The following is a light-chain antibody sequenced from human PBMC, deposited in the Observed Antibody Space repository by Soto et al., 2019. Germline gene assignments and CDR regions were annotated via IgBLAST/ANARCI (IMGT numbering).Light chain of an antibody. CDR1: QSVGNSY. J-gene: IGKJ1*01. V-gene: IGKV3-20*01. Sequence: EIVLTQSPGTLSLSPGERATLSCRASQSVGNSYLAWYQQKPGQAPRLLIYGASSRATGIPDRFSGSGSGTDFTLTISRLEPEDFEVYYCQDYGSSRTFGQGTKVEIK. CDR2: GAS. CDR3: QDYGSSRT.